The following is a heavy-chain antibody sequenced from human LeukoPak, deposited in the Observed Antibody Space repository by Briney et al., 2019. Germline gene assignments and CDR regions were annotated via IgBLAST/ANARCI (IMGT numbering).Heavy chain of an antibody. CDR1: GGSISSYY. V-gene: IGHV4-59*01. CDR2: IYYSGST. CDR3: ARDRRQLVLFFGMDV. D-gene: IGHD6-13*01. Sequence: SETLSLTCTVSGGSISSYYWSWIRQPPGKGLEWIGYIYYSGSTNYNPSLKSRVTLSVDTSKNQFSLKLSSVTAADTAVYYCARDRRQLVLFFGMDVWGQGTTVTVSS. J-gene: IGHJ6*02.